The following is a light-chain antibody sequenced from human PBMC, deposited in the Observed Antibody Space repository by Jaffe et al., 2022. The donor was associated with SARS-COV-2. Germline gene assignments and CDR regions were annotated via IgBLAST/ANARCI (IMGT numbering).Light chain of an antibody. V-gene: IGKV1-16*02. CDR3: QQYNSYPWT. Sequence: DIQMTQSPSSLSASVGDRVTITCRASQGIINYLAWFQQKPGKAPKSLIYAASNLQSGVPSKFSGSGSGTDFTLTISNLQPEDFATYYCQQYNSYPWTFGRGTKVEIK. CDR2: AAS. J-gene: IGKJ1*01. CDR1: QGIINY.